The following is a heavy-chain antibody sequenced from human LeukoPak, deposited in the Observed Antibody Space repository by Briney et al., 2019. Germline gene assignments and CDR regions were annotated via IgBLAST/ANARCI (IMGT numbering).Heavy chain of an antibody. CDR1: GFTFSSYS. CDR3: ARGAIVGATPWVTAFDI. J-gene: IGHJ3*02. D-gene: IGHD1-26*01. Sequence: PGGSLRLSCAASGFTFSSYSMNWVRQAPGKGLEWVSSISSSSSYIYYADSVKGRFTISRDNAKNSLYLQMNSLRAEDTAVYYCARGAIVGATPWVTAFDIWGQGTMVTVSS. V-gene: IGHV3-21*01. CDR2: ISSSSSYI.